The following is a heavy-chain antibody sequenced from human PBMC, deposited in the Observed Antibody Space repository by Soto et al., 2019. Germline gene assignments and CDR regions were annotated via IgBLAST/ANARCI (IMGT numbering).Heavy chain of an antibody. V-gene: IGHV3-23*01. CDR1: GFTFSSYA. CDR3: AKDMGYYDYVWGSYRSYYFDY. D-gene: IGHD3-16*02. Sequence: GGSLRLSCAASGFTFSSYAMSWVRQAPGKGLEWVSAISGSGGSTYYADSVKGRFTISRDNSKNTLYLQMNSLRAEDTAVYYCAKDMGYYDYVWGSYRSYYFDYWGQGTPVTVSS. J-gene: IGHJ4*02. CDR2: ISGSGGST.